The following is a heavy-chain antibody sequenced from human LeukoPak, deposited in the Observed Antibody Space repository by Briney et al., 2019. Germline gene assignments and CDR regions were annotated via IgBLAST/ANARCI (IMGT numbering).Heavy chain of an antibody. CDR2: MNPNSGNT. CDR1: GYTFTGYY. J-gene: IGHJ4*02. D-gene: IGHD2-8*01. CDR3: ARGPRTNY. V-gene: IGHV1-8*02. Sequence: ASVKVSCKASGYTFTGYYMHWVRQATGQGLEWMGWMNPNSGNTSYAQKFQGRVTMTRNTSISTAYMELSSLRSEDTAVYYCARGPRTNYWGQGTLVTVSS.